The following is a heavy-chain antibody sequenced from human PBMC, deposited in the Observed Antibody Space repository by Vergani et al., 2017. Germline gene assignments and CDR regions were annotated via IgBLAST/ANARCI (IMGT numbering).Heavy chain of an antibody. CDR2: ISYDGTQK. D-gene: IGHD1-1*01. Sequence: QVHLVASGGGVVQPGRSLRLSCVVSGFTSSYYGLHWVRQAPGKGLDWVAVISYDGTQKYYADSVKGRFTISRDNSKSTLYLQMNSLRTEDTAVYYCATKSCGTPGCQIGYFMEWGQGTLVTVSS. J-gene: IGHJ1*01. CDR3: ATKSCGTPGCQIGYFME. CDR1: GFTSSYYG. V-gene: IGHV3-30*03.